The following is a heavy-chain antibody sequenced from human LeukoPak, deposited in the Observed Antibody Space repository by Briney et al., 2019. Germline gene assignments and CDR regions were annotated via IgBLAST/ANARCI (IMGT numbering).Heavy chain of an antibody. CDR1: GGSISSGGYY. CDR3: ARQAGYSGRDLDH. J-gene: IGHJ4*02. V-gene: IGHV4-61*08. Sequence: PSETLSLTCTVSGGSISSGGYYWSWIRQHPGKGLEWIGYIYYSGSTNYNPSLKSRVTISLDTSKNQFSLKLTSVTAADTAVYYCARQAGYSGRDLDHWGLGTLVTVSS. CDR2: IYYSGST. D-gene: IGHD5-12*01.